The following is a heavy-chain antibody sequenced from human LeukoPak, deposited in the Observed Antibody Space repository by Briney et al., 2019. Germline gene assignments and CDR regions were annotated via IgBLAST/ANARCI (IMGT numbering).Heavy chain of an antibody. V-gene: IGHV5-51*01. D-gene: IGHD3-22*01. CDR2: IYPGDSDT. CDR3: ARGIASSGHRVDAFDI. CDR1: GYSFTSYW. J-gene: IGHJ3*02. Sequence: GESLKISCKGSGYSFTSYWIGWVRQMPGKGLEWMGIIYPGDSDTRYSPSFQGQVTISADKSISTAYLQWSSLEASDTAMYYCARGIASSGHRVDAFDIWGQGTMVTVSS.